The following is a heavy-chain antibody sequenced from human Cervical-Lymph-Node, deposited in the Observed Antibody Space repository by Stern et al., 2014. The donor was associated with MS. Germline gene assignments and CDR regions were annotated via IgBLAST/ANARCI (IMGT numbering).Heavy chain of an antibody. CDR1: GGTFSKIP. J-gene: IGHJ5*02. Sequence: VQLVQSGAEVTKRGSSVKVSCKASGGTFSKIPSSWVRQAPGRGLEWMGGICPVFGTPTYAQEFRGRVTITADVSTSTVYMELSSLRSDDTAVYYCALSSETSDRWYSLGYDLWGQGTLVTVSS. D-gene: IGHD6-13*01. V-gene: IGHV1-69*01. CDR2: ICPVFGTP. CDR3: ALSSETSDRWYSLGYDL.